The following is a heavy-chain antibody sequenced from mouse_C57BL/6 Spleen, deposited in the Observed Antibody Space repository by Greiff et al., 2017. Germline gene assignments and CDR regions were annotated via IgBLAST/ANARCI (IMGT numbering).Heavy chain of an antibody. CDR2: LDPSEGYT. CDR3: ARNPLITTVVADWYFDV. D-gene: IGHD1-1*01. CDR1: GYTFTSYW. V-gene: IGHV1-59*01. Sequence: QVQLQQPGAELVRPGTSVKLSCKASGYTFTSYWMHWVKQRPGQGLEWIGGLDPSEGYTNYNQKFKGKAKLTVDTSSSTAYMQLISLTSEDSAVYNCARNPLITTVVADWYFDVWGTGTTVTVSS. J-gene: IGHJ1*03.